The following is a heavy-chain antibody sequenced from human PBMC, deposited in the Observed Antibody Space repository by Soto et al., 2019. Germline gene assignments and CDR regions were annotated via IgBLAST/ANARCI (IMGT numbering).Heavy chain of an antibody. CDR1: GGTFSSYT. Sequence: QVQLVQSGAEVKKPGSSVKVSCKASGGTFSSYTISWVRQAPGQGLEWMGRIIPILGIANYAQKFQGRVTMXAXKXXSTADMELSSLRSEDTAVYYCASLMSSGYYYGMDVWGQGTTVTVSS. D-gene: IGHD3-10*01. V-gene: IGHV1-69*02. J-gene: IGHJ6*02. CDR2: IIPILGIA. CDR3: ASLMSSGYYYGMDV.